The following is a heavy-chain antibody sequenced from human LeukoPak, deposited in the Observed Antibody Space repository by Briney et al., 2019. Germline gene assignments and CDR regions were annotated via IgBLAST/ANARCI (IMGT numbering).Heavy chain of an antibody. J-gene: IGHJ6*02. V-gene: IGHV4-59*08. CDR1: GVSISSYY. Sequence: SETLSLTCTVSGVSISSYYWSWIRQPPGKGLEWIGDIYYSGSTSYNPSLKSRETISADASKNQYSLQLSSVTAANAAVYYCARLRHYCYYGMDVWGQGTTVTVSS. CDR3: ARLRHYCYYGMDV. D-gene: IGHD3-16*01. CDR2: IYYSGST.